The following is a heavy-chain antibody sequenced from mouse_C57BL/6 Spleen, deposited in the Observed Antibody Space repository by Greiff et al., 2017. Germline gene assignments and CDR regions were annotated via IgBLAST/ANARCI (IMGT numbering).Heavy chain of an antibody. CDR3: ASGYYYGSPWYFEV. V-gene: IGHV1-64*01. Sequence: QVQLQQPGAELVKPGASVKLSCKASGYTFTSYWMHWVKQRPGQGLEWIGMIHPNSGSTNYNEKFKSKATLTVDKSSSTAYMQLSSLTSEDSAVYYCASGYYYGSPWYFEVWGTGTTVTVSS. CDR2: IHPNSGST. CDR1: GYTFTSYW. J-gene: IGHJ1*03. D-gene: IGHD1-1*01.